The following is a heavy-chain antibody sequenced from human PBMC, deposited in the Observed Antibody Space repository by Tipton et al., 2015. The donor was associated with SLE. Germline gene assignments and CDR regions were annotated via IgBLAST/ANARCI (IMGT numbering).Heavy chain of an antibody. CDR3: ARRRFQSAPDY. D-gene: IGHD2-21*01. CDR1: GGSISTSNNY. V-gene: IGHV4-39*07. J-gene: IGHJ4*02. Sequence: TLSLTCTVSGGSISTSNNYWDWIRQPPGKGLEWIGTIYYSGRTDYNPTLKSRVTMSVDTSMNQFSLRLTSVTAADTAVYYCARRRFQSAPDYWGRGTLVSVSS. CDR2: IYYSGRT.